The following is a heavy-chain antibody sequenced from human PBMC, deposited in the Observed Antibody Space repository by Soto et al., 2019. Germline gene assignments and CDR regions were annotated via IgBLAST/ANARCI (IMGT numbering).Heavy chain of an antibody. J-gene: IGHJ3*01. CDR1: GFSFSNHA. CDR2: ITTGGNA. V-gene: IGHV3-13*01. Sequence: EVQLVESGGDLVQPGGSLRLSCAASGFSFSNHAMHWVRQPQGKGLEWVSGITTGGNAYFADSVKGRFSISRENAKNSFYLQTSSLRAEDTAMYYCVRVNADAYDVWGQGTMVTVSS. CDR3: VRVNADAYDV.